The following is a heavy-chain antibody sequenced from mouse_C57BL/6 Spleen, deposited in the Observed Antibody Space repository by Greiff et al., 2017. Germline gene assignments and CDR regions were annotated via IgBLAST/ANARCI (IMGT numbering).Heavy chain of an antibody. D-gene: IGHD3-2*02. Sequence: QVQLQQSGAELMKPGASVKLSCKATGYTFTGYWIEWVKQRPGHGLEWIGEILPGSGSTNYNEKFKGKATFTADTSSNTAHIQLSSRTTEDSSIYYCARGGQLRPGDFDYWGQGTTLTVSS. CDR1: GYTFTGYW. V-gene: IGHV1-9*01. J-gene: IGHJ2*01. CDR3: ARGGQLRPGDFDY. CDR2: ILPGSGST.